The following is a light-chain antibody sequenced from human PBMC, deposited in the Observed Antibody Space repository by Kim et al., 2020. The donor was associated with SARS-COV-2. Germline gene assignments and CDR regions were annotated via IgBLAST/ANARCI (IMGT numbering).Light chain of an antibody. J-gene: IGLJ2*01. CDR1: SPNIGNNY. V-gene: IGLV1-51*01. CDR3: GTWDSSLSAVV. CDR2: DNN. Sequence: GQSVTISCLGTSPNIGNNYVSCAQQLPGTAPKLLIYDNNKRPSGIPDRFSGSKSGTSATLGITGLQIGDEADYYCGTWDSSLSAVVFGGGTQLTVL.